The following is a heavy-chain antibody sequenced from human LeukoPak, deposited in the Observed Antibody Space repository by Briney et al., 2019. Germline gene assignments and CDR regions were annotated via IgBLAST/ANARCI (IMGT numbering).Heavy chain of an antibody. CDR2: IYYSGST. Sequence: SETLSLTCAVSGDSISSGGYSWSWIRQPPGKGLEWIGYIYYSGSTNYNPSLKSRVTISVDTSKNQFSLKLSSVTAADTAVYYCARAELLIGYSGYDFYGDYGFNWFDPWGQGTLVTVSS. D-gene: IGHD5-12*01. V-gene: IGHV4-61*08. J-gene: IGHJ5*02. CDR3: ARAELLIGYSGYDFYGDYGFNWFDP. CDR1: GDSISSGGYS.